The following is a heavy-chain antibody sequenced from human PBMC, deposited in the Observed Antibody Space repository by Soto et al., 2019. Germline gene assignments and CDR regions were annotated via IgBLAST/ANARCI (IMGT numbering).Heavy chain of an antibody. CDR3: ARIPLDYGDYGFDP. CDR2: IFSNDEK. Sequence: QVTLKESGPVLVKPTETLTLTCTVSGFSLSNARMGVSWIRQPPGKALEWLAHIFSNDEKSYSTSLKSRLTIXKXTXXSQVVLTMTNMDPVDTATYYCARIPLDYGDYGFDPWGQGTLVTVSS. V-gene: IGHV2-26*01. J-gene: IGHJ5*02. D-gene: IGHD4-17*01. CDR1: GFSLSNARMG.